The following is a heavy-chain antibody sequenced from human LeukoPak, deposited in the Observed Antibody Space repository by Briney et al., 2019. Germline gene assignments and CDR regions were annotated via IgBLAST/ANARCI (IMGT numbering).Heavy chain of an antibody. J-gene: IGHJ4*02. CDR2: INPNNGGI. CDR1: GYTFTSYY. V-gene: IGHV1-2*02. CDR3: ARVGDYYDSSGSYLY. D-gene: IGHD3-22*01. Sequence: ASVKVSCKASGYTFTSYYMHWVRQAPGQGLEWMGWINPNNGGITYAQKFQGRVTMTRDTSISTAYLELSRLRSDDTAVYYCARVGDYYDSSGSYLYWGQGTLVTVSS.